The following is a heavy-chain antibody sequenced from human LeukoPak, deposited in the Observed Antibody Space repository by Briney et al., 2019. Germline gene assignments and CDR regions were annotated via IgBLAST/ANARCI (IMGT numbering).Heavy chain of an antibody. J-gene: IGHJ4*02. CDR1: GYSFTNYW. CDR2: IYPADSDA. CDR3: ARVEYSGYEVGH. Sequence: SGESLKISCEGSGYSFTNYWIAWMRQMPGKGLEWMGVIYPADSDARYSPSFQGQVTISADKSISTAYLQWDSLKASDTAMYYCARVEYSGYEVGHWGQGTQVTVSS. V-gene: IGHV5-51*01. D-gene: IGHD5-12*01.